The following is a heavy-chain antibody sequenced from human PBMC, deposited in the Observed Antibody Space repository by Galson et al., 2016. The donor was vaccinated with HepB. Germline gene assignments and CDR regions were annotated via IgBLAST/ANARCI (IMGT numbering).Heavy chain of an antibody. V-gene: IGHV3-23*01. Sequence: SLRLSCAASGFTLSNYAMSWVRQAPGKGLEWVSDISGSGITTYYADSGKGRFTISRDNSKKTVYLQMSSLRAEDTAVYYCARLFGGYIDDWGQGTLVTVSS. J-gene: IGHJ4*02. CDR2: ISGSGITT. CDR3: ARLFGGYIDD. CDR1: GFTLSNYA. D-gene: IGHD2-15*01.